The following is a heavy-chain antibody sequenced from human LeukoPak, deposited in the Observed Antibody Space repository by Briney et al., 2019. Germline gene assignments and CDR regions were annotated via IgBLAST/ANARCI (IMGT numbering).Heavy chain of an antibody. D-gene: IGHD4-17*01. Sequence: GGSLRLSCATSGFTFNGSALHWVRQASGQGLEWVGRIRSKAHRYATAYAASVKGRFTVSRDDSKNMAYLQLNSLKTEDTAIYYCTRRHYGDYVVDNWGQGTLVTVSS. CDR2: IRSKAHRYAT. V-gene: IGHV3-73*01. CDR3: TRRHYGDYVVDN. J-gene: IGHJ4*02. CDR1: GFTFNGSA.